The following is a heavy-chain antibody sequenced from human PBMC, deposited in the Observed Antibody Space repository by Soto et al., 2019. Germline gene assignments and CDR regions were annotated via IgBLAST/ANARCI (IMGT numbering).Heavy chain of an antibody. Sequence: QVQLVQSGAEVKKPGASVKVSCEASGYNFIDFHIHWVRQAPGQGFEWMGRISPKSGGTNYAQKFEGRVTMAWDTSLNTAYMELSSLKSDHTAGHYCARPPGYISDWYYFDLWGQGARVTVSS. CDR1: GYNFIDFH. CDR3: ARPPGYISDWYYFDL. J-gene: IGHJ4*02. V-gene: IGHV1-2*02. D-gene: IGHD3-9*01. CDR2: ISPKSGGT.